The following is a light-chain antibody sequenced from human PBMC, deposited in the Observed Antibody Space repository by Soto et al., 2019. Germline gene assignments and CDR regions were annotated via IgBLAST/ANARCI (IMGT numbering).Light chain of an antibody. Sequence: QSALTQPASVSGSPGQSITISCTGPSSDVGSYNLVSWYQQYPGKAPKLIIFEVFKRPSGVSHRFSGSKSGNTASLTISGLQAEDEADYYCSSYSISDTPYVFGGGTKLTVL. CDR3: SSYSISDTPYV. V-gene: IGLV2-14*02. CDR2: EVF. CDR1: SSDVGSYNL. J-gene: IGLJ1*01.